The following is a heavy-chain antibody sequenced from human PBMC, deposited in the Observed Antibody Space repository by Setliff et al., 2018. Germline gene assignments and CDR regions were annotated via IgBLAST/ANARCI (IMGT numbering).Heavy chain of an antibody. CDR1: GFTFSAHY. Sequence: PGGSLRLSCAASGFTFSAHYMDWLRQAPGKGLEWVAFIRYDGSNKYYADSVKGRFTISRDNSKNTLYLQMNSLKTEDTAVYYCTSTYYDYVITPGYWGQGALVTVSS. V-gene: IGHV3-30*02. CDR2: IRYDGSNK. J-gene: IGHJ4*02. D-gene: IGHD3-16*01. CDR3: TSTYYDYVITPGY.